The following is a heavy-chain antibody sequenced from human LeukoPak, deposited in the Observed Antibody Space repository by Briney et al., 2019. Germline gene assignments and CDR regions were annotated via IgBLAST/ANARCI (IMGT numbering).Heavy chain of an antibody. D-gene: IGHD6-19*01. CDR3: ARGGYSSGWYWFDP. CDR2: IYTSGST. V-gene: IGHV4-4*07. Sequence: PSETLSLTCTVSGGSISSYYWSWIRQPAGKGLEWIGRIYTSGSTNYNPSLKSRVTMSVDTSKNQFSLKLSSETAADTAVYYCARGGYSSGWYWFDPWGQGTLVTVSS. J-gene: IGHJ5*02. CDR1: GGSISSYY.